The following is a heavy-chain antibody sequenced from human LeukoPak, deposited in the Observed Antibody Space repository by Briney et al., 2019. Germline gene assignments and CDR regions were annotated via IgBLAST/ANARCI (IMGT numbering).Heavy chain of an antibody. CDR2: ISGSSGTI. D-gene: IGHD6-19*01. V-gene: IGHV3-48*01. CDR1: GFTFSTYS. J-gene: IGHJ5*02. CDR3: AREIAVPTKWFDP. Sequence: GGSLRLSCAASGFTFSTYSMNWIRQAPGKGLDWVSYISGSSGTIYYADSVKGRFTISRDNAKNSLYLQMNSLRAEDTAVYYCAREIAVPTKWFDPWGQGTLVTVSS.